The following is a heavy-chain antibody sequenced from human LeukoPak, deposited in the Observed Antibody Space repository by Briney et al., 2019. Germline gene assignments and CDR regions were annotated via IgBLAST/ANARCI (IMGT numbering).Heavy chain of an antibody. V-gene: IGHV3-74*01. J-gene: IGHJ4*02. Sequence: GGSLRLSCAASGFTFSSYWMHWVRQAPGKGLVWVSRIDSNGRTINYADSVKGRFTISRDSANSMLYLQMNSLRAEDSAVYYCAKDFVGPDDYWGQGTLVTVSS. CDR2: IDSNGRTI. CDR1: GFTFSSYW. CDR3: AKDFVGPDDY. D-gene: IGHD1-26*01.